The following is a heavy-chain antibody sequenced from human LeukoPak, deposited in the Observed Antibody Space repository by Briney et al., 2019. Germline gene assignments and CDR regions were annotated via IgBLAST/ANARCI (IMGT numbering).Heavy chain of an antibody. Sequence: SETLSLTCTVSGYSISSGYYWGWIRQPPGKGLEWIGSIYHSGSTYYNPSLKSRVTISLDTSKNQFSLKVGSMTAADTAVYYCARAGGYGLIDYWGQGTMVTVSS. J-gene: IGHJ4*02. CDR3: ARAGGYGLIDY. CDR2: IYHSGST. V-gene: IGHV4-38-2*02. D-gene: IGHD5-18*01. CDR1: GYSISSGYY.